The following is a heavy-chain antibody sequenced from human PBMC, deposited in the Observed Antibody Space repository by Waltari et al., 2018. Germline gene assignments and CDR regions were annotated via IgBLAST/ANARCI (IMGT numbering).Heavy chain of an antibody. CDR1: GGSISSYY. D-gene: IGHD5-12*01. CDR3: ARDGGYTDYYYYMDV. V-gene: IGHV4-59*01. CDR2: IYYRGST. J-gene: IGHJ6*03. Sequence: QVQLQEAGPGLVKPSETLSLTCTVSGGSISSYYWSWIRQPPGKGLEWIGYIYYRGSTTYNPSLKSRVTISVDTSKNQFFPKLSSVTAADTAVYYCARDGGYTDYYYYMDVWGKGTTVTVSS.